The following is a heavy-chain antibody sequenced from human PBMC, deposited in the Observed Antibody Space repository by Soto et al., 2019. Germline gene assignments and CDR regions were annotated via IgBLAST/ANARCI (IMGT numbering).Heavy chain of an antibody. J-gene: IGHJ4*02. CDR2: FDPEDGET. CDR3: ATDPPYYDYIWGSYRPNFDY. V-gene: IGHV1-24*01. CDR1: GYTLTELS. D-gene: IGHD3-16*02. Sequence: QVQLVQSGAEVKKPGASVKVSCKVSGYTLTELSMHWVRQAPGKGLEWMGGFDPEDGETIYAQKFQGRVTMTEDTSTDTAYMELSSLRSEDTAVYYCATDPPYYDYIWGSYRPNFDYRGQGTLVTVSS.